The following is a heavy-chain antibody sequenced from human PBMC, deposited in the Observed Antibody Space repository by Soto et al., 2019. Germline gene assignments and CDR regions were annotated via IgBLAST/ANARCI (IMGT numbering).Heavy chain of an antibody. CDR2: IIPTFGAA. J-gene: IGHJ4*02. CDR3: ATPSSGHDFLFEH. Sequence: QVQLVQSGAEVRKPGSSVKVSCKASGDTFSSNSFSWVRQAPGQGPAYMGGIIPTFGAANYAQRFQDRLTITADESTTTVYMQLRSLRPDDTAVYYCATPSSGHDFLFEHWGQGTLVTVSS. V-gene: IGHV1-69*01. CDR1: GDTFSSNS. D-gene: IGHD5-12*01.